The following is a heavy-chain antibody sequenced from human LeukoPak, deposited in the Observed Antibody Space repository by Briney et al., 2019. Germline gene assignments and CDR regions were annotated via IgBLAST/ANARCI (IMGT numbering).Heavy chain of an antibody. D-gene: IGHD6-13*01. CDR3: ARGRIVAAGTSDLSGY. J-gene: IGHJ4*02. CDR2: INPNSGDT. V-gene: IGHV1-2*02. Sequence: GASVKVSCKASGYTFTGYYMHWVRQAPGQGLEWMGWINPNSGDTGYAQNFQGRVTMTRDTSISTAFMELSRLTSDDTAVYYCARGRIVAAGTSDLSGYWGQGTLVTVSS. CDR1: GYTFTGYY.